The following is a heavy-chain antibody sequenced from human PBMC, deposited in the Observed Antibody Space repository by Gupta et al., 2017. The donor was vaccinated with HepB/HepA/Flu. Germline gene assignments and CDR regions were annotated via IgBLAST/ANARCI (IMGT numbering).Heavy chain of an antibody. J-gene: IGHJ3*01. CDR3: AKEPNVRTHGSTFDL. V-gene: IGHV3-30*18. CDR1: GLTCNSHG. CDR2: ISSDGSNE. D-gene: IGHD1-26*01. Sequence: GSSLRLSCAASGLTCNSHGMHWVRQAPGKGLEWVAVISSDGSNEFYADSVKGRFTISSDNSKNTLYLQMTSLRIKDKAVYYCAKEPNVRTHGSTFDLWAQGTMV.